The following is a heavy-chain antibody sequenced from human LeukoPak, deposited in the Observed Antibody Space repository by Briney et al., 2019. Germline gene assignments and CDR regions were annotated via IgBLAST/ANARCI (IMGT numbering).Heavy chain of an antibody. V-gene: IGHV4-34*01. Sequence: PSETLSLTCAVYGGSFSGYYWSWIRQPPGKGLEWIGEINHSGSTYYNPSLKSRVTISVDTSKSQFSLKLSSVTAADTAVYYCARHAPLPYCSSTSCYYFDYWGQGTLVTVSS. CDR3: ARHAPLPYCSSTSCYYFDY. D-gene: IGHD2-2*01. CDR2: INHSGST. J-gene: IGHJ4*02. CDR1: GGSFSGYY.